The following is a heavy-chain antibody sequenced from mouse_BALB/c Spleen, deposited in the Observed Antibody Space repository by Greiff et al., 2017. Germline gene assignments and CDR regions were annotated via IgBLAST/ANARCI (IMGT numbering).Heavy chain of an antibody. V-gene: IGHV2-4-1*01. CDR2: IWSGGST. CDR3: ARKDDGYLGYAMDY. D-gene: IGHD2-3*01. Sequence: QVQLKQSGPGLVQPSQSLSITCTVSGFSLTSYGVHWVRQSPGKGLEWLGVIWSGGSTDYNAAFISRLSISKDNSKSQVFFKMNSLQADDTAIYYCARKDDGYLGYAMDYWGQGTSVTVSS. J-gene: IGHJ4*01. CDR1: GFSLTSYG.